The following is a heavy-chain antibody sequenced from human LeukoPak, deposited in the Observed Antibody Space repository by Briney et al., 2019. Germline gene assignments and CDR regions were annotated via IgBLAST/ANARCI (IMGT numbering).Heavy chain of an antibody. CDR1: GFTVSSNS. J-gene: IGHJ5*02. CDR3: AKDSFGELLRWGFDP. V-gene: IGHV3-53*01. D-gene: IGHD3-10*01. CDR2: IYSGTI. Sequence: GGSLRLSCTVSGFTVSSNSMSSVRQAPGKGLEWVSFIYSGTIHYSDSVKGRFTISRDNSKNTLYLQMNSLRAEDTAVYYCAKDSFGELLRWGFDPWGQGTLVTVSS.